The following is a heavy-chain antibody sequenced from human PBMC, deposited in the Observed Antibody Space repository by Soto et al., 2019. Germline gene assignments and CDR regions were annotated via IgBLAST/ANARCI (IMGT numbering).Heavy chain of an antibody. D-gene: IGHD6-13*01. Sequence: SETLSLTCTVSGGSISSSSYYWGWIRQPPGKGLEWIGSIYYSGSTYYNPSLKSRVTISVDTPKNQFSLKLSSVTAADTAVYYCATSRSSSWYSPFDYWGQGTLVTVSS. J-gene: IGHJ4*02. CDR3: ATSRSSSWYSPFDY. V-gene: IGHV4-39*01. CDR2: IYYSGST. CDR1: GGSISSSSYY.